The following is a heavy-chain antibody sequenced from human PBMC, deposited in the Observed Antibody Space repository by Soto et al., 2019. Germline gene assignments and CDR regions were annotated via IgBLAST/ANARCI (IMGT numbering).Heavy chain of an antibody. CDR3: ARKSTVRGVGYYYYYYGMDV. Sequence: EVQLVESGGGLVQPGGSLRLSCAASGFTVSSNYMSWVRQAPGKGLEWVSVIYSGGSTYYADSVKGRFTISRDNSKNTLYLQMNSLRAEDTAVYYCARKSTVRGVGYYYYYYGMDVWGQGTTVTVSS. CDR1: GFTVSSNY. V-gene: IGHV3-66*01. CDR2: IYSGGST. D-gene: IGHD3-10*01. J-gene: IGHJ6*02.